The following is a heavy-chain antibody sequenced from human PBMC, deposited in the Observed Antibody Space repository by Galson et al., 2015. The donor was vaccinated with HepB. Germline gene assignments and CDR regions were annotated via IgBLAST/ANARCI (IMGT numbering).Heavy chain of an antibody. CDR3: ARLPAASTTAAFDL. CDR1: GDSISSSF. V-gene: IGHV4-59*08. CDR2: VHYTGRT. D-gene: IGHD2-2*01. Sequence: ETLSLTCTVSGDSISSSFLRSWVRQPPGKGLEWIGYVHYTGRTNYNPSLKSRVTISVDMSKDQFSLNLNSVTAADTAIYYCARLPAASTTAAFDLWGQGTMVSVSS. J-gene: IGHJ3*01.